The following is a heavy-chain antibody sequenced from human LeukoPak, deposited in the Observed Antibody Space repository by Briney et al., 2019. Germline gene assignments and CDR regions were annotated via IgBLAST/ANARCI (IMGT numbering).Heavy chain of an antibody. J-gene: IGHJ4*02. Sequence: ASVKVPCKASGYTFTSYGISWVRQAPGQGLEWMGWISAYNGNTNYAQKLQGRVTMTTDTSTSTAYMELRSLRSDDTAVYYCARVDDSSGYYHEDFDHWGQGTLVTVSS. V-gene: IGHV1-18*01. D-gene: IGHD3-22*01. CDR1: GYTFTSYG. CDR3: ARVDDSSGYYHEDFDH. CDR2: ISAYNGNT.